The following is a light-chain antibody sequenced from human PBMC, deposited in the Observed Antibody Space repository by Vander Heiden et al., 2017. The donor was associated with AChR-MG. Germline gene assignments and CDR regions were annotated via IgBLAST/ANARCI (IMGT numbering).Light chain of an antibody. Sequence: DIVMTHSPLSLPVTPGEPASISFRSSQSLLHTNGYNYLDWYVQKPGQSPRLLIYLVAKRASGVPERFSGSESGTDFTLKISRVEAEDVGLYYCMQALQTPLTFGGGTKVEIK. CDR3: MQALQTPLT. CDR1: QSLLHTNGYNY. J-gene: IGKJ4*01. CDR2: LVA. V-gene: IGKV2-28*01.